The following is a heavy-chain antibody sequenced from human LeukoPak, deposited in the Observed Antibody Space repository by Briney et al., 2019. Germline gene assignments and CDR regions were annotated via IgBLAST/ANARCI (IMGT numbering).Heavy chain of an antibody. Sequence: PSETLSLTCAVYGGSFSGYCWSWIRQPPGKGLEWIGEINHSGSTNYNPSLKSRVTISVDTSKNQFSLKLSSVTAADTAVYYCARGGYSGLTHWGQRTLVTVSS. CDR1: GGSFSGYC. CDR2: INHSGST. D-gene: IGHD5-12*01. CDR3: ARGGYSGLTH. V-gene: IGHV4-34*01. J-gene: IGHJ4*02.